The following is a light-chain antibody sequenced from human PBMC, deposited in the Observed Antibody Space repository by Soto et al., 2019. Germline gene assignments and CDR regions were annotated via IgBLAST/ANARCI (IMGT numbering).Light chain of an antibody. J-gene: IGLJ3*02. V-gene: IGLV2-14*01. CDR1: SSDVGGYNY. CDR2: EVS. CDR3: SSYTTSSTWV. Sequence: QAASVSGSPGQSITISCTGTSSDVGGYNYVSWYQHHPGKAPKLMIYEVSNRPSGVSNRFSGSKSGNTASLTISGLQAEDEADYYCSSYTTSSTWVFGGGTKLTVL.